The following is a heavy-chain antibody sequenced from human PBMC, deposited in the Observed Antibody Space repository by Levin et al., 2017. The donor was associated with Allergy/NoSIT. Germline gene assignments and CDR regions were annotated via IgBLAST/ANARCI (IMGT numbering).Heavy chain of an antibody. CDR3: ATRALSGWCLGYFDY. Sequence: GGSLRLSCAASGFTFSSHAMNWVRQAPQKGLEWVSVISCCDGRTSYADPVKGRFTTSRDNSKNTLYLQMTSLRAEDRAVYYSATRALSGWCLGYFDYWGQGTRVTVSS. D-gene: IGHD6-19*01. CDR2: ISCCDGRT. V-gene: IGHV3-23*01. CDR1: GFTFSSHA. J-gene: IGHJ4*02.